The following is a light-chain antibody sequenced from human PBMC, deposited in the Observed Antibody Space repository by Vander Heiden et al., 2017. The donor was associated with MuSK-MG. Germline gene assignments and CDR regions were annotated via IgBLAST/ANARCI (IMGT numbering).Light chain of an antibody. Sequence: DIQMPQSPSSLSASVGDRVTITCRAGQSITNYLSWYQQKPGKAPKLLIYAASSLQSGVPSRFSGSGSGTDFTLTITSLQPDDAATYYCLQTYSAPPTFGQGTKVHI. J-gene: IGKJ1*01. CDR3: LQTYSAPPT. CDR2: AAS. CDR1: QSITNY. V-gene: IGKV1-39*01.